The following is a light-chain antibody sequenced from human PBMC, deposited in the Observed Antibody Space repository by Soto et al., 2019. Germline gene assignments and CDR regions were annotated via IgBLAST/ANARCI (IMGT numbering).Light chain of an antibody. CDR1: QSVSSSY. Sequence: EIVLTQSPGTLSLSPGERATLSCRASQSVSSSYLAWYQQKPGQAPRLLIYGASSRATGIPDRFSGSGSGTDFTLTISRLEPEDFAVYYCQQYASSPLTFGGGPKVDIK. J-gene: IGKJ4*01. CDR2: GAS. V-gene: IGKV3-20*01. CDR3: QQYASSPLT.